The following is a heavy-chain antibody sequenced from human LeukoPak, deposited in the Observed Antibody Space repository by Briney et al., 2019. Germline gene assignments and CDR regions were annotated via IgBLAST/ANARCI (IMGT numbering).Heavy chain of an antibody. Sequence: SETLSLTCAVYGGSFSGYYWSWIRQPPGKRLEWIGEINHSGSTYYNPSLKSRVTISVDRSKNQFSLKLSSVTAADTAVYYCAREDGDYVPDWGQGTLVTVSS. CDR2: INHSGST. CDR3: AREDGDYVPD. CDR1: GGSFSGYY. J-gene: IGHJ4*02. D-gene: IGHD4-17*01. V-gene: IGHV4-34*01.